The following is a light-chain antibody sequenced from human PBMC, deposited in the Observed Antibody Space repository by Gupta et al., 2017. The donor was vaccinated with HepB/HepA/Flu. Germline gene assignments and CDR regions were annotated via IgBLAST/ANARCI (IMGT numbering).Light chain of an antibody. CDR3: GTWDSSLSAWV. CDR1: SSKIEKFY. CDR2: ENK. J-gene: IGLJ3*02. V-gene: IGLV1-51*02. Sequence: QSVLPQPTSVSAAPGQKVTISCSGSSSKIEKFYVSWYQQVPGTAPKVLISENKQRSSGSPDRFFGSKSGTSATLDITGLQTEDEADYYCGTWDSSLSAWVFGGGTKLTV.